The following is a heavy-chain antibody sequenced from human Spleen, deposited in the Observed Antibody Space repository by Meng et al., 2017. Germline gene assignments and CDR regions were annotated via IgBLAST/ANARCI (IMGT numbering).Heavy chain of an antibody. D-gene: IGHD3-9*01. CDR2: IKSNTDGGTA. CDR3: TWDDKAVSDY. CDR1: GFYFSNAW. V-gene: IGHV3-15*01. J-gene: IGHJ4*02. Sequence: DVHLVEVGGNLVKPGGSLRLSCAASGFYFSNAWMSWVRQAPGKGLEWVGRIKSNTDGGTAEYAALVTGRFTISRDDSKSTLYLQMSGLRIDDTGVYYCTWDDKAVSDYWGQGTLVTVSS.